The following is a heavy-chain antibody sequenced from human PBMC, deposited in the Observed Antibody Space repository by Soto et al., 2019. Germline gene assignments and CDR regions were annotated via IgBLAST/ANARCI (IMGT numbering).Heavy chain of an antibody. D-gene: IGHD3-10*01. CDR3: ARAGYGSGSYYSDY. Sequence: SETLSLTCAVYGGSFSGYYWSWIRQPPGKGLEWIGEINHSGSTNYNPSLKSRVTISVDTSKNQFSLELSSVTAADTAVYYCARAGYGSGSYYSDYWGQGTLVTVSS. V-gene: IGHV4-34*01. J-gene: IGHJ4*02. CDR2: INHSGST. CDR1: GGSFSGYY.